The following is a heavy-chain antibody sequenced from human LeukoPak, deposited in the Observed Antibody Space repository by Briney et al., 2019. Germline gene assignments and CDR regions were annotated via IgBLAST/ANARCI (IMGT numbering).Heavy chain of an antibody. CDR2: FDPEDGET. V-gene: IGHV1-24*01. CDR1: GYTLTELS. D-gene: IGHD3-22*01. Sequence: ASVKVSCKVAGYTLTELSMHWVRQAPGKGLEWRGGFDPEDGETIYAQKFQGRVTMTEDTSTDTAYMELSSLRSEDTAVYYCATLPGYYDSSGYSFDYWGEGTLVTVSS. J-gene: IGHJ4*02. CDR3: ATLPGYYDSSGYSFDY.